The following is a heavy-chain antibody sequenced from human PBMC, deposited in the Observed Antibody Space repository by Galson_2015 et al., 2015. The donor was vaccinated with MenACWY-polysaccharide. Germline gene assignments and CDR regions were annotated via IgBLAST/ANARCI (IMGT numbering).Heavy chain of an antibody. CDR3: AKHLIRGLNYAMDV. V-gene: IGHV3-23*01. CDR2: LTHSGDAS. Sequence: SLRLSCAASGFTFSNYAMTWVRQAPGQGLEWVSGLTHSGDASYYADSVEGRFTISRDNFKNTLFLEMNSLRAEDTAVYYCAKHLIRGLNYAMDVWGQGTTVTVSS. J-gene: IGHJ6*02. D-gene: IGHD3-10*01. CDR1: GFTFSNYA.